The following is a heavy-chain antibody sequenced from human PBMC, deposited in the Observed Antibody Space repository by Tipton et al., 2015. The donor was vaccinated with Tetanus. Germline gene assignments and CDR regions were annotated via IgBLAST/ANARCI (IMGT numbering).Heavy chain of an antibody. CDR1: GGSLRSGDYN. V-gene: IGHV4-61*08. J-gene: IGHJ3*01. Sequence: LRLSCSVSGGSLRSGDYNWSWIRQPPGKGLEWLAYISDSGLSNSNYFLKSRITISRDTSRNQFSLKLTSVTAADTAVYYCTRRSYCSSSRCFDAFDLWGQGTMVTVSS. CDR2: ISDSGLS. D-gene: IGHD2-2*01. CDR3: TRRSYCSSSRCFDAFDL.